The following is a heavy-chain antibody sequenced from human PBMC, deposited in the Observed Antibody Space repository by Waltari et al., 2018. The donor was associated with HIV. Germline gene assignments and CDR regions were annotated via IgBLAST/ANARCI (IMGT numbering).Heavy chain of an antibody. CDR1: GYTCTDKF. V-gene: IGHV1-2*04. CDR2: IKPRSGGT. J-gene: IGHJ2*01. Sequence: QVQLVQSGAELKKPGASVKVSCKASGYTCTDKFIHWVRQAPGQGLEWMGWIKPRSGGTKFAQKFQGWVSMTMDTSISTVYMELNRLTYEDTAIYYCAREEMKYFDLWGRGTLVTVSS. CDR3: AREEMKYFDL.